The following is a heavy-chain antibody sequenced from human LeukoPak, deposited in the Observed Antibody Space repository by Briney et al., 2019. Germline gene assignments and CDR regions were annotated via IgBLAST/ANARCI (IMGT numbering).Heavy chain of an antibody. J-gene: IGHJ5*02. Sequence: GGSLPLSCAASGFTFSSYAMHWVRPAPGKGLEWVAVISNDGSNKYYADSVKGRFTISRDNSKNTLYLQMNSLRAEDTAVYYCARGGGGVVVPAALNWFDPWGQGTLVTVSS. CDR1: GFTFSSYA. CDR3: ARGGGGVVVPAALNWFDP. D-gene: IGHD2-2*01. CDR2: ISNDGSNK. V-gene: IGHV3-30*04.